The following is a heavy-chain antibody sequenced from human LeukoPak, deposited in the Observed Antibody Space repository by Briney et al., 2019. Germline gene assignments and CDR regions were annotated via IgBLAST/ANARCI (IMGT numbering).Heavy chain of an antibody. V-gene: IGHV4-4*07. D-gene: IGHD2-15*01. CDR2: IYTSGST. J-gene: IGHJ5*02. CDR1: GGSISSYY. Sequence: SETLSLTCTVSGGSISSYYWSWIQQPAGKGLEWIGRIYTSGSTNYNPSLKSRVTMSVDTSKNQFSLKLSSVTAADTAVYYCARVACSGGSCYSGWFDPWGQGTLVTVSS. CDR3: ARVACSGGSCYSGWFDP.